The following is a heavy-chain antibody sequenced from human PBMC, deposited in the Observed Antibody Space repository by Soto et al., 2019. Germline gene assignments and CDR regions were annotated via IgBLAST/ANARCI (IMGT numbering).Heavy chain of an antibody. J-gene: IGHJ4*02. CDR1: GFSFSSYS. CDR3: ARMLTDIAVAGSRPFDY. CDR2: ISSSSTYI. D-gene: IGHD6-13*01. V-gene: IGHV3-21*01. Sequence: GGSLRLSCAASGFSFSSYSMNWVRQSPGKGLEWVSCISSSSTYIYYADSVKGRFTISRDNAKNSLYLQMNSLRAEDTAVYYCARMLTDIAVAGSRPFDYWGLGTLVTVSS.